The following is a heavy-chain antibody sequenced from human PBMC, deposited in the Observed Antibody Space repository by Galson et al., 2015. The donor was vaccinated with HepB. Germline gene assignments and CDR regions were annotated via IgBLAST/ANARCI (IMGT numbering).Heavy chain of an antibody. Sequence: SLRLSCAASGFTFSSYGMHWVRQAPGKGLEWVAVIWYDGSNKYYADSVKGRFTISRDNAKNSLYLQMNSLRAEDTAVYYCARGGGSAVYGDYYYYCMDVWGKGTTVTVSS. CDR2: IWYDGSNK. J-gene: IGHJ6*03. V-gene: IGHV3-33*01. D-gene: IGHD4-17*01. CDR3: ARGGGSAVYGDYYYYCMDV. CDR1: GFTFSSYG.